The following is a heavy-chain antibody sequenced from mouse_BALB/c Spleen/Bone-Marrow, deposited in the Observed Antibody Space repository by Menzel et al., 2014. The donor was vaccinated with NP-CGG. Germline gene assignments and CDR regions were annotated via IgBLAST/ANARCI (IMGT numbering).Heavy chain of an antibody. CDR3: ARRAYGGSYGFAY. V-gene: IGHV1-7*01. J-gene: IGHJ3*01. CDR1: GYTFTSYW. CDR2: INPSTGYT. Sequence: VKLVESGAELAKPGASVKMSCKVSGYTFTSYWMHWVKQRPGQGLEWIGYINPSTGYTEYNQKFKDKATLTADKSSSTAYMQLSSLTSEDSAVYYCARRAYGGSYGFAYWGQGTLVSVSA. D-gene: IGHD1-1*01.